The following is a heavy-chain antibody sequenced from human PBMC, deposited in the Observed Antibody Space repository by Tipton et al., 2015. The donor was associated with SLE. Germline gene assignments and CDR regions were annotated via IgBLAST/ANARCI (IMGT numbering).Heavy chain of an antibody. CDR2: IXXTGST. V-gene: IGHV4-34*01. Sequence: TLYLTCAVYGGSFSGYYWSXXXQPPXKGLEWIGEIXXTGSTNYNPSLKSRVTISVDTSKTQFSLKLSSVTAADTAVYYCARGLXGIAARPYFFDYWGQGILVXVSS. J-gene: IGHJ4*02. CDR1: GGSFSGYY. D-gene: IGHD6-25*01. CDR3: ARGLXGIAARPYFFDY.